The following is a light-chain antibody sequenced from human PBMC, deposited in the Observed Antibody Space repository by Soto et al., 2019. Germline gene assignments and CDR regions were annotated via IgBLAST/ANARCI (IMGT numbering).Light chain of an antibody. CDR3: QQTHSLPLS. Sequence: IQMTQSPSSVSASVGDRVTMTCRASQGVGGWLAWYQQKPGKVPKLLIYATSSLHSGVPSRFSGSGSGTDFTLSISSLQPEDFATYNCQQTHSLPLSFGPGTKVDIK. J-gene: IGKJ3*01. CDR2: ATS. CDR1: QGVGGW. V-gene: IGKV1-12*01.